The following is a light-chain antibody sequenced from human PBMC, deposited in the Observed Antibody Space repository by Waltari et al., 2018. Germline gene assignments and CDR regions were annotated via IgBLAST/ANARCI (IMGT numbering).Light chain of an antibody. J-gene: IGLJ2*01. V-gene: IGLV2-8*01. CDR3: SSYAGSNNLV. Sequence: QSALTQPPSASGSPGQSVTISCTGTSSDAGGYNYVPWYQEHPGKAPKLMIYEVSKRPSGVSDRFSGSKSGNTASLTVSGLQAEDEADYYCSSYAGSNNLVFGGGTKLTVL. CDR2: EVS. CDR1: SSDAGGYNY.